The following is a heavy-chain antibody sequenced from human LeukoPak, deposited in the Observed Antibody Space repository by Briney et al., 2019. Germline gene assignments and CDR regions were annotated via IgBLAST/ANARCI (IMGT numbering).Heavy chain of an antibody. CDR3: ASYPRDSSGYYQKNFDY. J-gene: IGHJ4*02. V-gene: IGHV3-23*01. CDR2: ISGSGGST. CDR1: GFTFSSYA. D-gene: IGHD3-22*01. Sequence: GGSLRLSCAASGFTFSSYAMSWVRQAPGKGLEWVSAISGSGGSTSYAQKFQGRVTMTRDTSTSTVYMELSSLRSEDTAVYYCASYPRDSSGYYQKNFDYWGQGTLVTVSS.